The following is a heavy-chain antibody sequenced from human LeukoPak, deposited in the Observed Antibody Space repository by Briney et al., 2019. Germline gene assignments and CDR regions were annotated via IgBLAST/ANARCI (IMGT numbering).Heavy chain of an antibody. D-gene: IGHD2/OR15-2a*01. CDR3: ARWGLRSNWYFDL. J-gene: IGHJ2*01. CDR1: GGSISGYY. Sequence: SETLSLTCTVPGGSISGYYWSWIRQPAGKGLEWIGRIYTSGSTNYNPSLKSRVTMSVDTSKNQFSLKLSSVTAADTAVYYCARWGLRSNWYFDLWGRGTLVTVSS. V-gene: IGHV4-4*07. CDR2: IYTSGST.